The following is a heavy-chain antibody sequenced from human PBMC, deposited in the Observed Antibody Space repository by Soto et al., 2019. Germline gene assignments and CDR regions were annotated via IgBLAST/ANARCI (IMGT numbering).Heavy chain of an antibody. CDR3: ASDNCSGGSCYFAAFDI. D-gene: IGHD2-15*01. CDR2: IIPILGIA. V-gene: IGHV1-69*02. Sequence: QVQLVQSGAEVKKPGSSVKVSCKASGGTFSSYTISWVRQAPGQGLEWMGRIIPILGIANYAQKFQGRVTITADKSMSTAYMELSSLRSEDTAVYYCASDNCSGGSCYFAAFDIWGQGTMVTVSS. CDR1: GGTFSSYT. J-gene: IGHJ3*02.